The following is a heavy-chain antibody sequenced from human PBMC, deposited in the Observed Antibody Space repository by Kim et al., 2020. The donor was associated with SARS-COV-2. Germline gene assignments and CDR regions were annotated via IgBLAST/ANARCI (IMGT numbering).Heavy chain of an antibody. J-gene: IGHJ4*02. CDR2: FDPEDGET. CDR3: ATGPLRYGETDY. D-gene: IGHD4-17*01. V-gene: IGHV1-24*01. Sequence: ASVKVSCKVSGYTLTELSMHWVRQAPGKGLEWMGGFDPEDGETIYAQKFQGRVTMTEDTSTDTAYMELSSLRSEDTAVYYCATGPLRYGETDYWGQGTLVTVSS. CDR1: GYTLTELS.